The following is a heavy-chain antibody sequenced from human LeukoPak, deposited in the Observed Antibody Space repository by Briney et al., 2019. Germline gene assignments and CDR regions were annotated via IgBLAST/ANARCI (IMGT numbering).Heavy chain of an antibody. CDR1: GFTFSSYA. CDR3: AKEPRIVVVPAAIDY. CDR2: ISGSGGST. Sequence: GGSLRLSCAASGFTFSSYAMSWVRQAPGKGLEWVSAISGSGGSTYYADSVKGRFTISRDNSKNTLYLQMNSLRAEDTAVYYCAKEPRIVVVPAAIDYWGQGTLVTVPS. V-gene: IGHV3-23*01. J-gene: IGHJ4*02. D-gene: IGHD2-2*01.